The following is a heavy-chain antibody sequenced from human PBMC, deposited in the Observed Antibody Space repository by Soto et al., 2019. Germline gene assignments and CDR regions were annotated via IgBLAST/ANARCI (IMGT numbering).Heavy chain of an antibody. D-gene: IGHD2-21*02. CDR1: GGSVTSNPFY. J-gene: IGHJ4*01. CDR2: VPQSGIT. V-gene: IGHV4-39*01. Sequence: PXETLPRPCNVSGGSVTSNPFYWGWIRQTPGRGLEWIVSVPQSGITYYNPSLKSRLSISVDTSKNQFSLRLNSVTAADTAVYYCDEVTAIRPILDDRGQGVLVTVSS. CDR3: DEVTAIRPILDD.